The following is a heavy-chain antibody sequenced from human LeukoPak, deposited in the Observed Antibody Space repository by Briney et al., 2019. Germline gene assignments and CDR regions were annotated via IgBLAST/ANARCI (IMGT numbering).Heavy chain of an antibody. J-gene: IGHJ4*02. CDR2: IYPADSDT. Sequence: RWESLKISCKVSGYSFSTYWIGWVRQMPGKGLESMGIIYPADSDTRYSPSFQGQVTFSADKSISTAYLQWNGLKASDSAMYYCARRNNDRSGCYYCDSWGQGALVTVSS. CDR1: GYSFSTYW. V-gene: IGHV5-51*01. CDR3: ARRNNDRSGCYYCDS. D-gene: IGHD3-22*01.